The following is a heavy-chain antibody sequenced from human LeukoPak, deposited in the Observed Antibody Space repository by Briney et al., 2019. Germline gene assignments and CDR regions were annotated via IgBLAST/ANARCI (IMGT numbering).Heavy chain of an antibody. V-gene: IGHV3-21*01. D-gene: IGHD1-14*01. CDR1: GGSISSGGYY. CDR3: ARDQVDRIWYFDY. CDR2: ISSNSIYV. J-gene: IGHJ4*02. Sequence: ETLSLTCTVSGGSISSGGYYWSWIRQHPGKGLEWVSSISSNSIYVFYADSMKGRFTISRDNAKNSLSLQMNSLRAEDTAVYYCARDQVDRIWYFDYWGQGTLVTVSS.